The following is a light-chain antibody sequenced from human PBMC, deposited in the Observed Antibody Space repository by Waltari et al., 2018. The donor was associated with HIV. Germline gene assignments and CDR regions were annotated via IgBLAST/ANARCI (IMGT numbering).Light chain of an antibody. Sequence: QSVLTQPPSASGSPGQSVTIPCTGTSSDVGGYKYVSWYQQHPGKAPKLMIYEVSKRPSGVPDRFSGSKSGNTASLTVSGLQAEDEADYYCSSYAGSNNVVFGGGTKLTVL. J-gene: IGLJ2*01. CDR2: EVS. V-gene: IGLV2-8*01. CDR1: SSDVGGYKY. CDR3: SSYAGSNNVV.